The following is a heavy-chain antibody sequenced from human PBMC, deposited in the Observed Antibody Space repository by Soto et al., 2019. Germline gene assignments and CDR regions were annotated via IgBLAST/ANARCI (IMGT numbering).Heavy chain of an antibody. Sequence: GGSLRLSCAASGFTFSSYGMHWVRQAPGKGLEWVAVISYDGSNKDYADSVKGRFTISRDNSKNTLYLQMNSLRAEDTAVYYCAKEYGVPYYFDSWGQGTLVTVSS. J-gene: IGHJ4*02. D-gene: IGHD4-17*01. V-gene: IGHV3-30*18. CDR2: ISYDGSNK. CDR3: AKEYGVPYYFDS. CDR1: GFTFSSYG.